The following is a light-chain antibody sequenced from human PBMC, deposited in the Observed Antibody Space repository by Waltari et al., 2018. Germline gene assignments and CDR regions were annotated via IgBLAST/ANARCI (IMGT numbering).Light chain of an antibody. CDR2: AAS. CDR3: QQSYSTPPS. CDR1: QSISSY. Sequence: DIQMTQSPSSLSASVGDRVTITCRASQSISSYLNWYQQKPGKAPKLLIYAASRLQSGGPSRLGGSGSGTDFTLTISSLQPEECATYYCQQSYSTPPSSGGG. J-gene: IGKJ4*01. V-gene: IGKV1-39*01.